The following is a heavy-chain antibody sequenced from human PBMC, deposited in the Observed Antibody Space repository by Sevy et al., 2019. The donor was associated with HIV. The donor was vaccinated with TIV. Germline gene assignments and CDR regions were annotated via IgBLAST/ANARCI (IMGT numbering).Heavy chain of an antibody. CDR1: GFTFSSDS. CDR2: ISGSSSTI. J-gene: IGHJ5*02. D-gene: IGHD5-12*01. Sequence: GGSLRLSCAASGFTFSSDSMNWVRQAPGKGLEWFSYISGSSSTIEYADSVKGRFTISRDNAKNSLYLEMNSLTDEDTAEYYGARESYSPSWFDPWGQGTLVTVSS. V-gene: IGHV3-48*02. CDR3: ARESYSPSWFDP.